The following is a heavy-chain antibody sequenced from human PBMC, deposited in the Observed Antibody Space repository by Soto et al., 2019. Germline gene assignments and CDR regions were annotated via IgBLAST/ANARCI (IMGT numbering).Heavy chain of an antibody. V-gene: IGHV3-9*01. D-gene: IGHD3-3*01. J-gene: IGHJ3*02. CDR1: GFTFDDYA. CDR3: AKAHDFWRAHDAFDI. Sequence: EVQLVESGGGLVQPGRSLRLSCAASGFTFDDYAMHWVRQAPGKGLEWVSGISWNSGSIGYADSVKGRFTISRDNAKNSRYLQMNSLRAEDTALYYCAKAHDFWRAHDAFDIWGQGTMVTVSS. CDR2: ISWNSGSI.